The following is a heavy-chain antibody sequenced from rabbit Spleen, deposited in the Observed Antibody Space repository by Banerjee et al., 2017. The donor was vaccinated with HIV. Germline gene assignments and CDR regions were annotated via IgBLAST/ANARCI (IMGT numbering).Heavy chain of an antibody. CDR3: ASDAASSFSGYGMDL. J-gene: IGHJ6*01. CDR2: VYVGSSGFT. V-gene: IGHV1S40*01. Sequence: VESGGDLVKPGSSPTLTCTASGVSFNFNNYMCWVRQAPGKGLEWIGCVYVGSSGFTYVASWANGRFTISKTSSTAVTLQMTILTAADTASYCCASDAASSFSGYGMDLWGPGTLVTVS. CDR1: GVSFNFNNY. D-gene: IGHD8-1*01.